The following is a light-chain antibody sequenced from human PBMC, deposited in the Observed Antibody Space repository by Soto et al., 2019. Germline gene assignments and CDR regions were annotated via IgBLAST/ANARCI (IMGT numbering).Light chain of an antibody. J-gene: IGLJ1*01. V-gene: IGLV1-44*01. CDR1: SSNIGSNT. CDR3: AAWDETRNGYV. CDR2: SND. Sequence: QSVLTQPPSASGTPGQRVTISCSGSSSNIGSNTVNWYQQLSGTAPKLLIYSNDQRPSGVPDRFSGSKSGTSASLAISGLQSEDEADYYCAAWDETRNGYVFGAGTKVTVL.